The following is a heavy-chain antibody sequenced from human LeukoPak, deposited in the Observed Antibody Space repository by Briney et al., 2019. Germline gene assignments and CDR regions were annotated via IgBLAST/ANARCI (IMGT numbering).Heavy chain of an antibody. Sequence: ASVKLSCKASGYTFTSYDINWVRQATGQGLEWMGWMNPNSGNTGYAQKFQGRVTLTRNTSVSTAYMELSSLRSEDTAVYYCARGPAKRYCSSTSCYGFDYWGQGTLVTVSS. CDR1: GYTFTSYD. J-gene: IGHJ4*02. CDR2: MNPNSGNT. D-gene: IGHD2-2*01. V-gene: IGHV1-8*03. CDR3: ARGPAKRYCSSTSCYGFDY.